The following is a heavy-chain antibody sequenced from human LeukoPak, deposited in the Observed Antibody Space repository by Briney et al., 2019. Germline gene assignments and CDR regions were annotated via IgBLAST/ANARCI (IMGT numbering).Heavy chain of an antibody. Sequence: GGSLRLSCAASGFTFSSYAMSWVRQAPGKGLEWVSVITSTGGGAYYADSVKGRFTISRENSKNTLYLQMNSLRADDTAVYYCAKVGSGWSSDYWGQGTLVTVSS. CDR1: GFTFSSYA. V-gene: IGHV3-23*01. CDR2: ITSTGGGA. J-gene: IGHJ4*02. CDR3: AKVGSGWSSDY. D-gene: IGHD6-19*01.